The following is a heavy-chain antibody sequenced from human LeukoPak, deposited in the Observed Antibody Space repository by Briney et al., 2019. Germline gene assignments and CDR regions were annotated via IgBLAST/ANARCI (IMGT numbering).Heavy chain of an antibody. CDR3: ARELGYCSSTSCHYYYYGMDV. V-gene: IGHV1-2*02. D-gene: IGHD2-2*01. Sequence: ASVKVSCKASGYTFTSYYMHWVRQAPEQGLEWMGWINPNSGGTNYAQKFQGRVTMTRDTSISTAYMELSRLRSDDTAVYYCARELGYCSSTSCHYYYYGMDVWGQGTTVTVSS. CDR1: GYTFTSYY. CDR2: INPNSGGT. J-gene: IGHJ6*02.